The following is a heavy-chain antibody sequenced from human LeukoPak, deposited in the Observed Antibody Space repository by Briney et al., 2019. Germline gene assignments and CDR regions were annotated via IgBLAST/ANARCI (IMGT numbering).Heavy chain of an antibody. CDR2: VSWNTDHI. CDR1: GFMFHDYI. CDR3: TSSPSFTLGGGYLDS. J-gene: IGHJ5*01. V-gene: IGHV3-9*01. D-gene: IGHD3-22*01. Sequence: GGSLRLSCVGSGFMFHDYIMHWVRHVPGKGLEWVSGVSWNTDHIGYADSVKGRFTISRDNDANTLHLQMNSLRVEDTALYFCTSSPSFTLGGGYLDSWGRGSLVIVSS.